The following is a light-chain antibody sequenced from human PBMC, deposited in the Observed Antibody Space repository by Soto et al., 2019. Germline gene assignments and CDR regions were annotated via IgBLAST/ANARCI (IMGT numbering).Light chain of an antibody. J-gene: IGLJ2*01. V-gene: IGLV2-14*01. CDR2: EVR. CDR3: SSYTSKSSLI. CDR1: MRDVGAYNL. Sequence: QPVLTQPASVSGSPGQSITISCAGTMRDVGAYNLVSWYQQHPGRAPQLIIYEVRNRPSGFSFRFSGSKSGNTASLTISGLQAEDEADYYCSSYTSKSSLIFGGGTKLTVL.